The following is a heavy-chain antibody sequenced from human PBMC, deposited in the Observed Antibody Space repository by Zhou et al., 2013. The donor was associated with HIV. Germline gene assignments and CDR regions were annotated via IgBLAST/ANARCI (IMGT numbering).Heavy chain of an antibody. V-gene: IGHV1-69*04. Sequence: QVQLVQSGAEVKKPGSSVRVSCRPSESIFNSYAITWVRQAPGQGLEWMGRIIPFFGGPNFAQKFQGRVTITADKSTNTVYLELRSLTSEDTALYYCARDAVVGAANWFDPWGQGTLVTVAS. CDR1: ESIFNSYA. D-gene: IGHD2-15*01. J-gene: IGHJ5*02. CDR2: IIPFFGGP. CDR3: ARDAVVGAANWFDP.